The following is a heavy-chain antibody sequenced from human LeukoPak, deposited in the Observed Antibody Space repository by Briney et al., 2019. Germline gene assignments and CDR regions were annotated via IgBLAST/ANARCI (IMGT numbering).Heavy chain of an antibody. J-gene: IGHJ6*02. CDR1: GYTFTSYG. CDR3: ARDLFLLWFGEEDYYYYGMDV. CDR2: ISAYNGNT. D-gene: IGHD3-10*01. V-gene: IGHV1-18*01. Sequence: ASVKFSCKASGYTFTSYGISWVRQAPGQGLEWMGWISAYNGNTNYAQKLQGRVTMTTDTSTSTAYMELRSLRSDDTAVYYCARDLFLLWFGEEDYYYYGMDVWGQGTTVTVSS.